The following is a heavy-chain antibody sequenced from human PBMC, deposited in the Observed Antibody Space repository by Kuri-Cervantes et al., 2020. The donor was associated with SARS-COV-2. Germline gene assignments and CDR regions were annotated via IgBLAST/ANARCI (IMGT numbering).Heavy chain of an antibody. D-gene: IGHD3-3*01. CDR1: GFTFSNYN. J-gene: IGHJ4*02. Sequence: GGSLRLSCAASGFTFSNYNMNWVRQAPGKGLEWVSSISSRSSYIYYADSVKGRFTISRDNAKNSLYLQMNSLRAEDTAVYYCARVGGNDFWSDYLDYWGQGILVTVSS. CDR2: ISSRSSYI. V-gene: IGHV3-21*01. CDR3: ARVGGNDFWSDYLDY.